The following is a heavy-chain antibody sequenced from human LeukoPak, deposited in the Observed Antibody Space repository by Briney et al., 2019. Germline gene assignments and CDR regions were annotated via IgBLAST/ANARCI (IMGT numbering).Heavy chain of an antibody. Sequence: GGSLRLSCAASGFTFSSYSMNWVRQAPGKGLEWVSSISSSSSYIYYADSVKGRFTISRDNAKNSLYLQMNSLRAEDTAVYYCARDSQGVAARSFGYWGQGTLVTVSS. CDR1: GFTFSSYS. CDR2: ISSSSSYI. CDR3: ARDSQGVAARSFGY. D-gene: IGHD6-6*01. V-gene: IGHV3-21*01. J-gene: IGHJ4*02.